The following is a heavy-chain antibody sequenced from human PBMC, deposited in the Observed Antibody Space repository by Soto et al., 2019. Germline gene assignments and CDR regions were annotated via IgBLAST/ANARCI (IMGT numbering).Heavy chain of an antibody. D-gene: IGHD4-17*01. CDR1: GYTFPGYY. V-gene: IGHV1-2*04. CDR2: INPNSGGT. Sequence: GASVKVSCKAYGYTFPGYYMHWVRQAPGQGLEWMGWINPNSGGTNYAQKFQGWVTMTRDTSISTAYMELSRLRSDDTAVYYCARGTTATGYYYYVDVWGKGTTVTVSS. J-gene: IGHJ6*03. CDR3: ARGTTATGYYYYVDV.